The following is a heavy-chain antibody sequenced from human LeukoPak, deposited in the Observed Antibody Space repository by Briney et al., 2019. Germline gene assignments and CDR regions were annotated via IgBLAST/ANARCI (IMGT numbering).Heavy chain of an antibody. J-gene: IGHJ6*03. CDR3: ARGYGYYYYYMDV. CDR2: ISDSGNT. Sequence: PSETLSLTCTVSGGSSGSYYWTWIRQAPGKRLEWLGFISDSGNTAYNPSLKSRVTISLDTSENQFYLRLTSVTAADAAVYYCARGYGYYYYYMDVWGKGTTVTVSS. CDR1: GGSSGSYY. D-gene: IGHD5-18*01. V-gene: IGHV4-59*01.